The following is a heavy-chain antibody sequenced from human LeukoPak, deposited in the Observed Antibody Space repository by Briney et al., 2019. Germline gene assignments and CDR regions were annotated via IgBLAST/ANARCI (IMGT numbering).Heavy chain of an antibody. CDR3: ARHMGYCSGGSCWRPYYYYGMDV. CDR2: IYYSGST. V-gene: IGHV4-59*08. CDR1: GGSISSYY. Sequence: SETLSLTCTVSGGSISSYYWSWIRQPPGKGLEWIGYIYYSGSTNYNPSLKSRVTISVDTSKNQFSLKLSSVTAADTAVYYCARHMGYCSGGSCWRPYYYYGMDVWGQGTTVTVSS. D-gene: IGHD2-15*01. J-gene: IGHJ6*02.